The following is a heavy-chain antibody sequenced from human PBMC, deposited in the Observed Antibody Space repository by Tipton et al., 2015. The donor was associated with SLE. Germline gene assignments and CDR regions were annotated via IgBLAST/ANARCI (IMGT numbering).Heavy chain of an antibody. CDR1: GYTFTSYY. CDR2: INPSGDST. V-gene: IGHV1-46*01. D-gene: IGHD5-24*01. CDR3: ARDWALVRSLQP. Sequence: QLVQSGAEVKKPGASVKVSCEASGYTFTSYYMHWVRQAPGQGLEWMGIINPSGDSTSYAQKFQGRVTMTRDTSTSTVYMELSSLRSEYTAVYYCARDWALVRSLQPWGQGTTVTVSS. J-gene: IGHJ6*02.